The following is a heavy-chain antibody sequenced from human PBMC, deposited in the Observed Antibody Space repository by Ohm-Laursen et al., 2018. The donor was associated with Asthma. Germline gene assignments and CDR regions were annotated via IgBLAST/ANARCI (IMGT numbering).Heavy chain of an antibody. CDR2: ISWNSGSI. V-gene: IGHV3-9*01. D-gene: IGHD6-19*01. CDR1: GFTFDDYA. J-gene: IGHJ1*01. CDR3: AKDMGGAVAGLAQH. Sequence: SLRLSCSASGFTFDDYAMHWVRQAPGKGLEWVSGISWNSGSIGYADSVKGRFTISRDNAKNSLYLQMNSLRAEDTALYYCAKDMGGAVAGLAQHWGQGTQVTVSS.